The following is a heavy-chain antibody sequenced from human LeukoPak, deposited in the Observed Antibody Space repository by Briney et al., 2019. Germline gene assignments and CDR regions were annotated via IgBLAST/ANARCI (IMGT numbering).Heavy chain of an antibody. CDR2: IYTSGST. V-gene: IGHV4-4*07. Sequence: SETLSLTCTVSGGSISSYYWSWIRQPAGKGLEWIGRIYTSGSTNYNPSLKSRVTMSVDTSRNQFSPKLSSVTAADTAVYYCARGGRIVAAGDDFDYWGQGTLVTVSS. J-gene: IGHJ4*02. CDR3: ARGGRIVAAGDDFDY. CDR1: GGSISSYY. D-gene: IGHD6-13*01.